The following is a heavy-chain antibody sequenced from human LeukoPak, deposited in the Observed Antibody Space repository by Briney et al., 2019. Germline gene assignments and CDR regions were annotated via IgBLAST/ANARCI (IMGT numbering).Heavy chain of an antibody. D-gene: IGHD6-13*01. CDR3: AKDLRVGKWAAADASNWFDP. Sequence: ASVKVSCKASGYTFTSYDINWVRQATGQGLEWMGWMNPNSGNTGYAQKFQGRVTMTRNTSISTAYMELSSLRSEDTAVYYCAKDLRVGKWAAADASNWFDPWGQGTLVAVSS. CDR1: GYTFTSYD. CDR2: MNPNSGNT. V-gene: IGHV1-8*01. J-gene: IGHJ5*02.